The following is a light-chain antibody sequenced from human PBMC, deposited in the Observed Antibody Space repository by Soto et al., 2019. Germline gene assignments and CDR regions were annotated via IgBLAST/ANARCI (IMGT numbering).Light chain of an antibody. Sequence: QSVLTQPASVSGSPGHSITVSCTGTSSDVGSYTLVSWYQQHPGKAPKLMIYEVSKRPSGVSNRFSGSKSGNTASLTISGLQAEDEADYYCCSYASSSTYVFGTGTKVTVL. CDR2: EVS. CDR1: SSDVGSYTL. CDR3: CSYASSSTYV. J-gene: IGLJ1*01. V-gene: IGLV2-23*02.